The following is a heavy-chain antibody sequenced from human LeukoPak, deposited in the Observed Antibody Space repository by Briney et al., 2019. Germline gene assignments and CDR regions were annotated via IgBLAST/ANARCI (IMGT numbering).Heavy chain of an antibody. J-gene: IGHJ5*02. D-gene: IGHD3-22*01. CDR1: GFIFNNYG. CDR2: ISNDGGGT. CDR3: AKGGSGYFADL. Sequence: GGSLRLSCAASGFIFNNYGLIWVRQAPGKGPQWVSAISNDGGGTTYADFVKGRFTISRDNSKNTLFLHMNSLRAEDTALCYCAKGGSGYFADLWGQGTLVTVSS. V-gene: IGHV3-23*01.